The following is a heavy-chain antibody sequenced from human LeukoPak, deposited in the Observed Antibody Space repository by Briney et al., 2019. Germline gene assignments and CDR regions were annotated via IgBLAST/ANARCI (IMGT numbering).Heavy chain of an antibody. CDR3: ARDYYDSSGYYYVVSVSWYFDL. D-gene: IGHD3-22*01. Sequence: PSETLSLTCTVSGGSISSGGYYWSWIRQHPGNGLEGFGCIYYSGSTYYNPSLKSRVTISVDTSTNQFSLKMSSVNAEDTAVYYCARDYYDSSGYYYVVSVSWYFDLWGRGTLVTVSS. CDR2: IYYSGST. J-gene: IGHJ2*01. V-gene: IGHV4-31*03. CDR1: GGSISSGGYY.